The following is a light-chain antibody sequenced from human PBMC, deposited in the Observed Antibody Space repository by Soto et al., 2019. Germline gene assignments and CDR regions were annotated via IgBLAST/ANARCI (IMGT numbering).Light chain of an antibody. CDR3: QQYNKWPLT. CDR1: QSVYST. J-gene: IGKJ4*01. Sequence: EIVMTQSPATLSVSPGERDTLSCRASQSVYSTLAWYQQIPGQAPRLLIYGASTRATGIPARFSGTGSATEFTLTISSLQSEDSAVYYCQQYNKWPLTFGGGTKVEIK. CDR2: GAS. V-gene: IGKV3-15*01.